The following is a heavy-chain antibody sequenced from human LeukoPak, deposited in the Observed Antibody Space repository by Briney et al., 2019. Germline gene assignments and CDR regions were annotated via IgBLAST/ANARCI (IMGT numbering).Heavy chain of an antibody. CDR1: GYTLTELS. V-gene: IGHV1-24*01. D-gene: IGHD1-26*01. Sequence: ASVKVSCKVSGYTLTELSMHWVRQAPGKGLEWMGGFDPEDGETIYAQKFQGRVTLTEDTSTDTAYMELSSLRSEDTAVYYCATDLRWELRNAFDIWGQGTMVTVFS. CDR2: FDPEDGET. CDR3: ATDLRWELRNAFDI. J-gene: IGHJ3*02.